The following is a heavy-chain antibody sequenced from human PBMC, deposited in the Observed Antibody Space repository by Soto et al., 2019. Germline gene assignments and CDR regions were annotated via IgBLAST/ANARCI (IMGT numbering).Heavy chain of an antibody. V-gene: IGHV3-11*06. Sequence: PGGSLRLSCAAPGFTFSDDYMSWIRQARGKGLGWVSYISSSSSYTNYADSVKGRFTISRDNAKNSLYLQMNSLRAEDTAVYYCARDLRYYDSSGYYLFDCWGQGTLVTVSS. CDR1: GFTFSDDY. CDR2: ISSSSSYT. J-gene: IGHJ5*01. CDR3: ARDLRYYDSSGYYLFDC. D-gene: IGHD3-22*01.